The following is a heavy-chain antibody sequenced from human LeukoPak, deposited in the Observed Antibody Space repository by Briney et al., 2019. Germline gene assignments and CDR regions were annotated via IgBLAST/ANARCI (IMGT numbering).Heavy chain of an antibody. CDR3: ARDRAHYYDSSGYYGD. J-gene: IGHJ4*02. CDR1: GYTFTGYY. D-gene: IGHD3-22*01. V-gene: IGHV1-2*02. Sequence: ASVKVSCKASGYTFTGYYMHWVRQAPGQGLEWMGWTNPNSGGTNYAQKFQGRVTMTRDTSISTAYMELSRLRSDDTAVYYCARDRAHYYDSSGYYGDWGQGTLVTVSS. CDR2: TNPNSGGT.